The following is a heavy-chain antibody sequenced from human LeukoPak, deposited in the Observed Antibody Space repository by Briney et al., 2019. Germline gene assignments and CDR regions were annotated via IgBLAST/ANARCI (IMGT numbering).Heavy chain of an antibody. CDR2: ISGSGGST. J-gene: IGHJ4*02. CDR3: AKEGGFYVSGSQTIN. Sequence: GGSLRLSCGASGFTFSSYAMSGVRQAPGKGLEWVSAISGSGGSTYYADSVKGRFTISRDNSKNRLYLKMKRLRAEDTDVYIWAKEGGFYVSGSQTINWGQGTLVTVSS. CDR1: GFTFSSYA. D-gene: IGHD3-10*01. V-gene: IGHV3-23*01.